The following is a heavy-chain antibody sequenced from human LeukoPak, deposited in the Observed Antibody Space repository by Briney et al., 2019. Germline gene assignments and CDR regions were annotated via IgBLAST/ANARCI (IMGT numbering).Heavy chain of an antibody. CDR1: GYSLIIGYY. J-gene: IGHJ4*02. CDR2: IYHGAST. Sequence: KPSETLSLTCAVSGYSLIIGYYWGWIRQPPGKGLEWIGSIYHGASTYYNPSLQNRVTISVDTSTNQFSLKLSSVTAADTAVYYCARQCSSTSCPFDYWGQGTLVTVSS. CDR3: ARQCSSTSCPFDY. D-gene: IGHD2-2*01. V-gene: IGHV4-38-2*01.